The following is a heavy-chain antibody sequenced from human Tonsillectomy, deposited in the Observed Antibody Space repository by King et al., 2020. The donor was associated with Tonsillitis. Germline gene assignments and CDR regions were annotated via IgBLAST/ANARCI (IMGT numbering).Heavy chain of an antibody. D-gene: IGHD4-17*01. Sequence: QLVQSGAEVKKPGASVKVSCKASGYTFSNYDINWVRQAPGQGLEWMGWMNPNSGNTAYAQKCQGRVTITSNTSINTHYMELSSLRSEDTAVYVCARGILYGDYDWFAPWGQGTLVTVSS. V-gene: IGHV1-8*01. CDR1: GYTFSNYD. CDR2: MNPNSGNT. J-gene: IGHJ5*02. CDR3: ARGILYGDYDWFAP.